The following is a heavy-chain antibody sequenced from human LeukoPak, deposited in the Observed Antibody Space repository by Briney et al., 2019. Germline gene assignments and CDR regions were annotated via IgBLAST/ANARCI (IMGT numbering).Heavy chain of an antibody. CDR1: GGSISSYY. J-gene: IGHJ6*03. CDR2: IYTSGST. Sequence: SETLSLTCTVSGGSISSYYWSWIRQPAGKGLEWIGRIYTSGSTNYNPSLKSRVTMSVDTSKNQFSLKLSSVTAADTAVYYCARGLRNWNYVLEYYYYYMDVWGKGTTATVSS. CDR3: ARGLRNWNYVLEYYYYYMDV. V-gene: IGHV4-4*07. D-gene: IGHD1-7*01.